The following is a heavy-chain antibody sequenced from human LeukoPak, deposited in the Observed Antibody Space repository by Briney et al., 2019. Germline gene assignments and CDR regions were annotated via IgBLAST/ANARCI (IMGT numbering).Heavy chain of an antibody. CDR1: GFTFSSYS. J-gene: IGHJ6*03. Sequence: TGGSLRLSCAASGFTFSSYSMNWVRQAPGKGLEWVSSISSGSSYIYYADSVKGRFTISRDNAKNSLYLQMNSLRAEDTAVYYCARSTGSYYPYYYYYMDVWGKGTTVTVSS. CDR3: ARSTGSYYPYYYYYMDV. CDR2: ISSGSSYI. V-gene: IGHV3-21*01. D-gene: IGHD3-10*01.